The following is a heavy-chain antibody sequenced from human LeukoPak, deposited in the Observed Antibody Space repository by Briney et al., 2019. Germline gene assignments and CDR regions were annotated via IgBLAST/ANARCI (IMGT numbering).Heavy chain of an antibody. Sequence: TLSLTCTVSAGSINRGDYYWSWIRQPAGKGLEWIGRIYSPGTNDNYNPSVKSRVTISIDTSKNQFSLKLTSVTAADTAVYYCARGIGTSYDSSRDAFDIWGQGTMVTVSS. CDR3: ARGIGTSYDSSRDAFDI. CDR1: AGSINRGDYY. V-gene: IGHV4-61*02. CDR2: IYSPGTN. J-gene: IGHJ3*02. D-gene: IGHD3-22*01.